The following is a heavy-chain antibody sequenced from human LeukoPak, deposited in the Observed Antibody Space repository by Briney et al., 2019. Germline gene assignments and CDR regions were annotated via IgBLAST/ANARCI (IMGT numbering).Heavy chain of an antibody. V-gene: IGHV1-69*04. J-gene: IGHJ4*02. Sequence: SVKVSCKASGGTFSSYAISWVRQAPGQGLEWMGRIIPILGIANYAQKFQGRVTITADKSTSTAYMELSSLRSEDTAVYYCARDRGGYSSSSERYWGQETLVTVSS. CDR2: IIPILGIA. CDR3: ARDRGGYSSSSERY. CDR1: GGTFSSYA. D-gene: IGHD6-6*01.